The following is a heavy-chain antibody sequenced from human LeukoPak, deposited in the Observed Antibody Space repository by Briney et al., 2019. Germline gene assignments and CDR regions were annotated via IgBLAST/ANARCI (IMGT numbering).Heavy chain of an antibody. Sequence: AETLSLTCTVSGGSIDSRSYYWAWIRRAPGKGLEWIGTMYHSGSTEYNPSLKSRVAIFVDTSKNQFSLILHSVAAADTAVYYCARRSDFDYWGQGALVTVSS. V-gene: IGHV4-39*01. CDR2: MYHSGST. CDR1: GGSIDSRSYY. CDR3: ARRSDFDY. J-gene: IGHJ4*02.